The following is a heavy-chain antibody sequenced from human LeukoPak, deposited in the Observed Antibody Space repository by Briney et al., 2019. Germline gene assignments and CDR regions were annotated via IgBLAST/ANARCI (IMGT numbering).Heavy chain of an antibody. D-gene: IGHD3-3*01. CDR3: ARGDYDFWSGPSDEYYYYMDV. Sequence: EASVKVSCKASGGTFSSYAISWVRQAPGQGLEWMGGIIPIFGTANYAQKFQGRVTITADESTSTAYMELSSLRSEDTAVYYCARGDYDFWSGPSDEYYYYMDVWGKGTTVTVSS. J-gene: IGHJ6*03. CDR1: GGTFSSYA. V-gene: IGHV1-69*13. CDR2: IIPIFGTA.